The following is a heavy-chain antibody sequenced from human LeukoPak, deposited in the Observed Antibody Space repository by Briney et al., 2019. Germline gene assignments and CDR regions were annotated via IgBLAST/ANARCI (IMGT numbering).Heavy chain of an antibody. V-gene: IGHV3-21*01. J-gene: IGHJ4*02. CDR3: ARGGGYSYGTFFDY. Sequence: GGSLRLSCAASGFTFSSYSMNWVRQAPGKGLEWVSSITSSRYIYDADSVKGRFIISRDNAKNSLYLQMDSLRGEDTAVYYCARGGGYSYGTFFDYWGQGSLVTVSS. CDR2: ITSSRYI. D-gene: IGHD5-18*01. CDR1: GFTFSSYS.